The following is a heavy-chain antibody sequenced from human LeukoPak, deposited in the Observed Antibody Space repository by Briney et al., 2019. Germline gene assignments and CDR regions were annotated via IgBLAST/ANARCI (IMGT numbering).Heavy chain of an antibody. D-gene: IGHD6-13*01. CDR1: GFTFSSYG. Sequence: PGGSLRLSCAASGFTFSSYGMPWVRQAPGKGLEWVAFIRYDGSNKYYADSVKGRFTISRDNSKNTLYLQMNSLRAEDTAVYYCAKDQGSSWYLGYFDYWGQGTLVTVSS. CDR3: AKDQGSSWYLGYFDY. V-gene: IGHV3-30*02. J-gene: IGHJ4*02. CDR2: IRYDGSNK.